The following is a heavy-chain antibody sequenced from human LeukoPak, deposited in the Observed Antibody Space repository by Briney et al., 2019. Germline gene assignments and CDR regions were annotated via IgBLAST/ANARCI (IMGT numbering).Heavy chain of an antibody. V-gene: IGHV5-51*01. D-gene: IGHD5-24*01. CDR3: ARGGRWLQLCYYFDY. CDR2: IYPGDSDT. CDR1: GYSFTSYW. Sequence: GESLQRPCKGSGYSFTSYWIGWVRQMPGKGLEWMGIIYPGDSDTRYSPSFQGQVTISADKSISTAYLQWSSLKASDTAMYYCARGGRWLQLCYYFDYWGQRPLVTVSS. J-gene: IGHJ4*02.